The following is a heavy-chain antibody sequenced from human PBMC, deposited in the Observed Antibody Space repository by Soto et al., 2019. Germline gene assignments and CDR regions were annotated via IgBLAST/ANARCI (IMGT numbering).Heavy chain of an antibody. D-gene: IGHD2-8*02. V-gene: IGHV3-7*01. CDR2: IKPDGSEE. CDR3: ARLLIDHSFDY. Sequence: GGSLRLSCAASGFTFSSYSMNWVRQAPGKGLEWVANIKPDGSEEFYVDSVKGRFTISRDNAKNSLSLQMNSLRAEDTAVYYCARLLIDHSFDYWGQGTQVTVSS. CDR1: GFTFSSYS. J-gene: IGHJ4*02.